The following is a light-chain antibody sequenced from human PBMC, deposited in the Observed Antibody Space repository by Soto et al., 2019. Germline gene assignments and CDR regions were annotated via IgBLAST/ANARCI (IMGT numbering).Light chain of an antibody. CDR2: VNSDGSH. CDR1: SGHSNYA. Sequence: QPVLTQSPSASASLGASVKLTCTLSSGHSNYAIAWHQQQPEKGPRYLMKVNSDGSHNKGDGIPDRFSGSSSGAERYLTISSLQSEDEADYYCQTWGTGIVVFAGGTKLTVL. V-gene: IGLV4-69*01. CDR3: QTWGTGIVV. J-gene: IGLJ2*01.